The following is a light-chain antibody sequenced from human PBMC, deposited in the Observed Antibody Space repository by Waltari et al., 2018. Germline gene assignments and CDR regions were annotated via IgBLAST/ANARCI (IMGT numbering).Light chain of an antibody. CDR3: CSYAGASTSLYV. V-gene: IGLV2-23*02. Sequence: QSALTQSASVSGSPGQSITISCTGTSSDVGRYNLVSWYQRHPGNAPKLMIYEVTTRPSGVSNRFSGSKSGNTASLTISGLQSEDEADYYCCSYAGASTSLYVFGTGTKVTVL. CDR1: SSDVGRYNL. CDR2: EVT. J-gene: IGLJ1*01.